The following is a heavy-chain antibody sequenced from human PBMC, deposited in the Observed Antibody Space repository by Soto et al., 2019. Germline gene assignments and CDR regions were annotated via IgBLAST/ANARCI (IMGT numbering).Heavy chain of an antibody. CDR3: ARAQSTVSGYYSRLYYFDY. V-gene: IGHV3-53*01. D-gene: IGHD3-22*01. Sequence: GGSLRLSCAASGFTVSSNYMSWVRQAPGKGLEWVSVIYSGGSTYYADSVKGRFTISRDNSKNTLYLQMNSLRAEDTAVYYCARAQSTVSGYYSRLYYFDYWGQGTLVPVSS. J-gene: IGHJ4*02. CDR2: IYSGGST. CDR1: GFTVSSNY.